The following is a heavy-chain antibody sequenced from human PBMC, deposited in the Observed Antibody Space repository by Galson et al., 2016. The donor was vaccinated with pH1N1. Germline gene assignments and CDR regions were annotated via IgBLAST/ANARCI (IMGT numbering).Heavy chain of an antibody. CDR3: ARLDYGDYSGYFEY. Sequence: PALVKPTQTLTLTCTFSGFSLSTSGMCVSWIRQPSGKALEWLALIDWDDDKYYSTSLKTRLTISKDTSKNQVVLTMTNMDPVDTATYYCARLDYGDYSGYFEYWGQGTLVTVSS. CDR2: IDWDDDK. J-gene: IGHJ4*02. CDR1: GFSLSTSGMC. D-gene: IGHD4-17*01. V-gene: IGHV2-70*01.